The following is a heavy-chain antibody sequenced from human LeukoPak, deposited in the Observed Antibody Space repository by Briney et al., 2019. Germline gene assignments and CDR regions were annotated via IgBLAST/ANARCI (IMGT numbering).Heavy chain of an antibody. V-gene: IGHV1-69*05. Sequence: SVKVSCKASGGTFSSYAINWVRPAPGQGPEWMGGVIPIFGRAKYAQTFQGRVTMTTDESTSTAYMELISLRSEDTAVYYCARVFARSGEISGSYFYYWGQGTLVTVSS. CDR3: ARVFARSGEISGSYFYY. CDR1: GGTFSSYA. D-gene: IGHD1-26*01. CDR2: VIPIFGRA. J-gene: IGHJ4*02.